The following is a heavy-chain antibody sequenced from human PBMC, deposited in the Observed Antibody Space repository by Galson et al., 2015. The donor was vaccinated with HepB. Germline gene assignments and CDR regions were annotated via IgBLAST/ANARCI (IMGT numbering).Heavy chain of an antibody. CDR2: ISSSGNTI. V-gene: IGHV3-11*01. Sequence: SLRLSCAASGFTFSDYYMSWIRQAPGKGLEWVSSISSSGNTIYYADSVKGRFTISRDNAKRSLYLQMNSLRAEDTAVYYCARERFVAAFKGVWAYWGQGTLVTVSS. CDR1: GFTFSDYY. CDR3: ARERFVAAFKGVWAY. J-gene: IGHJ4*02. D-gene: IGHD6-6*01.